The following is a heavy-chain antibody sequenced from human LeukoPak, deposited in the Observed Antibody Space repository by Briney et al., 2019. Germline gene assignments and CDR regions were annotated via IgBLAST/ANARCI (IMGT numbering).Heavy chain of an antibody. D-gene: IGHD6-19*01. CDR1: GASISSGSYY. CDR2: VYISGST. Sequence: SETLSLTCTVSGASISSGSYYWSWIRQPAGKGLEWIGRVYISGSTNYNPSLKSRVNISLDTPKNQFSLKLISVTAADTAVYFCARLQWLSTPFFDYWGQGTLVTVSS. CDR3: ARLQWLSTPFFDY. J-gene: IGHJ4*02. V-gene: IGHV4-61*02.